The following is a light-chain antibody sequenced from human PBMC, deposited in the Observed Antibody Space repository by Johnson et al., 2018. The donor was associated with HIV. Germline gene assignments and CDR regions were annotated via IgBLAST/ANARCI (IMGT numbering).Light chain of an antibody. V-gene: IGLV1-51*02. J-gene: IGLJ1*01. CDR1: ITDVGNDA. Sequence: QSVLTQPPSVSAAAGQKVAISCSRDITDVGNDAESCCHQLPGTAPKLLIFKNNERPSGIPDRFSGSKSGPSATLDIPGLPTGDEAAYYCGTWETSLRAGGVFGTGTRVTVL. CDR3: GTWETSLRAGGV. CDR2: KNN.